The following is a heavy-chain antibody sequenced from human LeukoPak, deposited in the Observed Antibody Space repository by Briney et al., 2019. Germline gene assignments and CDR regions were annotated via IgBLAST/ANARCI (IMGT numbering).Heavy chain of an antibody. J-gene: IGHJ5*02. V-gene: IGHV4-59*01. CDR2: IYYSGST. CDR3: ARRTQLEAKNWFDP. Sequence: SETLSLTCTVSGGSISSYYWSWIRQPPGKGLEWIGYIYYSGSTNYNPSLKSRVTISVDTSKNQFSLKLSSVTAADTAVYYCARRTQLEAKNWFDPWGQGTLVTVSS. D-gene: IGHD6-6*01. CDR1: GGSISSYY.